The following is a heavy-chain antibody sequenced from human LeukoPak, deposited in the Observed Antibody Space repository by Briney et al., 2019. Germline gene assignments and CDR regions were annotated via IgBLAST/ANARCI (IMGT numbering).Heavy chain of an antibody. V-gene: IGHV1-2*02. CDR2: INPKRAET. Sequence: ASVRVSCKASGYIFNNYFMHWVRQAPGQGLEWMGLINPKRAETSYAQKFQGRVTLTRDTSTTTAYMDLARLRSDDTAVYYCARDRGVPGPGNAFDIWGQGTTVTVSS. J-gene: IGHJ3*02. CDR1: GYIFNNYF. CDR3: ARDRGVPGPGNAFDI. D-gene: IGHD2-2*01.